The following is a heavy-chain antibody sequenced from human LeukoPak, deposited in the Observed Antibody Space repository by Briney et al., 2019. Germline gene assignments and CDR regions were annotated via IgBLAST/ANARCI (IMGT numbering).Heavy chain of an antibody. CDR1: GGSFSGYY. CDR3: ARGGGIAAAGHFDY. CDR2: INHSGST. V-gene: IGHV4-34*01. Sequence: SETLSLTCAVYGGSFSGYYWSWIRQPPGKGLEWIGDINHSGSTNYNPSLKSRVTISVDTSKNQFSLKLSSVTAADTAVYYCARGGGIAAAGHFDYWGQGTLVTVSS. D-gene: IGHD6-13*01. J-gene: IGHJ4*02.